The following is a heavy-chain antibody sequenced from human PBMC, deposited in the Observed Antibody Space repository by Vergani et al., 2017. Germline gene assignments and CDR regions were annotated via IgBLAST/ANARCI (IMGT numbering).Heavy chain of an antibody. CDR1: GYSISSGYF. V-gene: IGHV4-38-2*02. D-gene: IGHD3-22*01. CDR2: IDRTGRT. J-gene: IGHJ6*03. Sequence: QVQLQESGPRLVKPSETLSLICSVSGYSISSGYFWGWIRQSPGKGLEWLGTIDRTGRTHLSPSLKSRLTISVDTTKNQFSLKLSSVTAADTAVYYCARAVVLVVPEGYHYYYYMDVWGKGTTVTVSS. CDR3: ARAVVLVVPEGYHYYYYMDV.